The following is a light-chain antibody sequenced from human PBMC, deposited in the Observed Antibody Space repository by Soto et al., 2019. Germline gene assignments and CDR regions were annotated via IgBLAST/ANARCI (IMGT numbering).Light chain of an antibody. CDR3: GAWDDSLSGLV. J-gene: IGLJ3*02. V-gene: IGLV1-44*01. Sequence: QPALTQPPSASATPGQRVIISCSGSSSNIGKNAVKWYQQFPGTAPKLLIHSDDQRPSGVPDRFSGSKSGTSASLTISGLQSEDEAHYYCGAWDDSLSGLVFGGGT. CDR2: SDD. CDR1: SSNIGKNA.